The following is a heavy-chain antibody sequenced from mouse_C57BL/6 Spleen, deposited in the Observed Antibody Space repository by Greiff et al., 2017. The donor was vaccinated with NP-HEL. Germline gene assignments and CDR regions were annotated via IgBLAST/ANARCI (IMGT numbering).Heavy chain of an antibody. D-gene: IGHD1-1*01. Sequence: DVHLVESGGGLVKPGGSLKLSCAASGFTFSSYAMSWVRQTPEKRLEWVATISDGGSYTYYPDNVKGRFTISRDNAKNNLYLQMSHLKSEDKAMYYLARESSIYGSSSAWFAYWGQGTLVTVSA. CDR2: ISDGGSYT. CDR3: ARESSIYGSSSAWFAY. J-gene: IGHJ3*01. V-gene: IGHV5-4*01. CDR1: GFTFSSYA.